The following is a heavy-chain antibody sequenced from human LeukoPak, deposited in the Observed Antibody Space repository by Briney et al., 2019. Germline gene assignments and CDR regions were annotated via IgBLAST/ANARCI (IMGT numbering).Heavy chain of an antibody. CDR3: ARIPYYYDSSGRGYFDY. Sequence: GASVKVSCMASRYTFTGYYMHWVRQAPGQGVDCMGWINPNSGGTKYAQKFQGRVTMTRDTSISTAYMELTRLRSDDTAVYYFARIPYYYDSSGRGYFDYWGQGTLVTVSS. CDR1: RYTFTGYY. D-gene: IGHD3-22*01. V-gene: IGHV1-2*02. CDR2: INPNSGGT. J-gene: IGHJ4*02.